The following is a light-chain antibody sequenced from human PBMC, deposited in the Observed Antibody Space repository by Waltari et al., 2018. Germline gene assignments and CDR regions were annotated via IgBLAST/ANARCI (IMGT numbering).Light chain of an antibody. J-gene: IGLJ2*01. V-gene: IGLV2-23*02. CDR2: DVS. CDR1: SSDVGGYNY. Sequence: QSALTQPASVSGSTGQSITISCTGTSSDVGGYNYVSWYQQNPGKAPILMIYDVSKRPSGVSNRFSGSKSGNPASLTISGLQAEDEADYYCCSYAGSSTHVLFGGGTKLTVL. CDR3: CSYAGSSTHVL.